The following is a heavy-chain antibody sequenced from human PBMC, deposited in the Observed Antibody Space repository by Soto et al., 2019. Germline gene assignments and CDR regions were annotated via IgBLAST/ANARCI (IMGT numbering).Heavy chain of an antibody. CDR2: INSGNDNT. Sequence: ASAKVCCKNSGYTFNSYAMQWVRQAHEQRLEWMGWINSGNDNTKYSQKFQGRVTITTDTSASTAYMELSSLRSEDTAVYYCARDRGGPQGYYDIFTDAFDVWGQGTKVTVSS. CDR3: ARDRGGPQGYYDIFTDAFDV. D-gene: IGHD3-9*01. CDR1: GYTFNSYA. J-gene: IGHJ3*01. V-gene: IGHV1-3*01.